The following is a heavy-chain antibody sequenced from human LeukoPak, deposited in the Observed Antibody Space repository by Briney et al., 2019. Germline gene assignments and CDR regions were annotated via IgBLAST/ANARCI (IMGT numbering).Heavy chain of an antibody. D-gene: IGHD5-24*01. CDR3: ARESGRDGYNLY. CDR2: IIPILGIA. V-gene: IGHV1-69*02. J-gene: IGHJ4*02. Sequence: SVKVSCKASGGTFSSYTISWVRQAPGQGLEWMGRIIPILGIANYAQKFQGRVTITADKSTSTAYMELSSLRSEDTAVYYCARESGRDGYNLYWGQGTLVTVSS. CDR1: GGTFSSYT.